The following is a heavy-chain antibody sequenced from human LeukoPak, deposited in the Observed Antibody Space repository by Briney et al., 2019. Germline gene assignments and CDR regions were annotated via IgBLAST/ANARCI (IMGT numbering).Heavy chain of an antibody. CDR1: GGSINSYY. J-gene: IGHJ4*02. Sequence: SETLSLTCTVSGGSINSYYWSWIRQPPGKGLEWLVNIYYTGSTNFNPSLKSRITISIKTSKNQFSLKLSSVTAADTAVYYCARVSYGLLSYFFDYWGQGTLLTVSS. V-gene: IGHV4-59*01. D-gene: IGHD4-17*01. CDR3: ARVSYGLLSYFFDY. CDR2: IYYTGST.